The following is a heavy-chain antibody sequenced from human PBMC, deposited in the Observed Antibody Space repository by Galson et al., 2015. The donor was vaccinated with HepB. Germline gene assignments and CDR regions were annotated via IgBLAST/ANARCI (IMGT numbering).Heavy chain of an antibody. CDR3: ARRTGSYQSYYMDV. D-gene: IGHD3-10*01. J-gene: IGHJ6*03. CDR2: IHPVDSQT. CDR1: GYYFSSYW. V-gene: IGHV5-51*01. Sequence: QSGAEVKKPGESLKISCKTSGYYFSSYWIGWVRQMPGRGLEWVGNIHPVDSQTRYSPSFQGQVTISADTSINTAYLRWTSLKASDTGMYFCARRTGSYQSYYMDVWGKGTTVIVSS.